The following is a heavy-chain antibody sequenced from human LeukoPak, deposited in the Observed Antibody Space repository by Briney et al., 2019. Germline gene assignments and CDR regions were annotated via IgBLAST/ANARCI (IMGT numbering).Heavy chain of an antibody. CDR1: GFTFSSYS. J-gene: IGHJ3*02. V-gene: IGHV3-21*01. Sequence: GGSLRLSCAASGFTFSSYSMTWVRQAPGKGLEWVSSISSSSSYIYYADSVKGRFTISKDNAKNSLYLQMNSLRAEDTAVYYCARGEGIVGATYAFDIWGQGTMVTVSS. D-gene: IGHD1-26*01. CDR3: ARGEGIVGATYAFDI. CDR2: ISSSSSYI.